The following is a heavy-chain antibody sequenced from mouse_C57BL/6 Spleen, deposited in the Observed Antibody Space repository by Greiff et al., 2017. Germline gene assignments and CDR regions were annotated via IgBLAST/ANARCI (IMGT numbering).Heavy chain of an antibody. CDR2: ISDGGSYT. CDR1: GFTFSSYA. Sequence: DVMLVESGGGLVKPGGSLKLSCAASGFTFSSYAMSWVRQTPEKRLEWVATISDGGSYTYYPDNVKGRFTISRDNAKNNLYLQMSHLKSEDTAMYYCARETGGYYAMDYWGQGTSVTVSS. J-gene: IGHJ4*01. CDR3: ARETGGYYAMDY. V-gene: IGHV5-4*01.